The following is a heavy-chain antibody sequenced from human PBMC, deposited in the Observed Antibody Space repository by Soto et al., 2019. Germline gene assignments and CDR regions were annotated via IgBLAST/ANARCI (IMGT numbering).Heavy chain of an antibody. CDR1: GGSFSGYS. CDR2: INHSGST. Sequence: QVQLQPWGAGLLKPSETLSLPCSVYGGSFSGYSWNWLRQAPGKGLEWIGEINHSGSTYYNPSLKSRVTISGDLSKNQFSLKLSSVTAADTAVYYCARNRAFDVWGQGTMVTVSS. V-gene: IGHV4-34*02. CDR3: ARNRAFDV. J-gene: IGHJ3*01.